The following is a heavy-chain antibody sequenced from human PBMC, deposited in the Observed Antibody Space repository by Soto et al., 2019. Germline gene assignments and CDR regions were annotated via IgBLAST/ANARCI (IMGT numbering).Heavy chain of an antibody. CDR1: GYTFTNYD. V-gene: IGHV1-18*04. CDR2: ISASTGNT. J-gene: IGHJ4*02. CDR3: ARDPRSGYSDY. D-gene: IGHD3-3*01. Sequence: QVQLVQSGAEVKKPGASVKVSCKASGYTFTNYDISWVRQAPGQGLEWMGWISASTGNTNYAQKFQGRGTLTTDTSTSTAYMELRSLRSDDTAVYYCARDPRSGYSDYWGQGTLVTVSS.